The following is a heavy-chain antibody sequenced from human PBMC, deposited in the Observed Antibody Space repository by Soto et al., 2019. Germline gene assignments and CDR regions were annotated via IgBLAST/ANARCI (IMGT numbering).Heavy chain of an antibody. CDR3: AKDLVVAAITAPFDY. V-gene: IGHV3-9*01. Sequence: GGSLRLSCAASGFTFDDYAMHWVRQAPGKGLEWVSGISWNSGSIGYADSVKGRFTISRDNAKNSLYLQMNSLRAEDTALYYCAKDLVVAAITAPFDYWGQGTLVTVSS. J-gene: IGHJ4*02. CDR1: GFTFDDYA. D-gene: IGHD2-15*01. CDR2: ISWNSGSI.